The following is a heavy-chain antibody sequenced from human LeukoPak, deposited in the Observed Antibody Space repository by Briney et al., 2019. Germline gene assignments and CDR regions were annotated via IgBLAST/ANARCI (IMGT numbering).Heavy chain of an antibody. D-gene: IGHD3-10*01. V-gene: IGHV5-51*01. J-gene: IGHJ5*02. CDR2: IYAADSDT. CDR3: ARHLRGLDL. CDR1: GNSFNNYW. Sequence: GESLKISCQGSGNSFNNYWISWVRQMPGKGLEWMAIIYAADSDTRYSPSFQGQVTLSVDKSISTVYLQWSGLKASDTAVYYCARHLRGLDLWGQGTLVTVSS.